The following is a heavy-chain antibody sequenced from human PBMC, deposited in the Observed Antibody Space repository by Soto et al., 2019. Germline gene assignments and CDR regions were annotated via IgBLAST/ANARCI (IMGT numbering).Heavy chain of an antibody. D-gene: IGHD3-22*01. CDR3: AASRGFYEAMDA. J-gene: IGHJ6*02. V-gene: IGHV1-69*01. CDR2: VMPTFGAG. CDR1: GGAFGNYA. Sequence: QVQLVQSGAEVKKPGSSVKVSCTASGGAFGNYAVSWVRQAPGQGLEWMGAVMPTFGAGVYAQKFQGRLTIFADESTNTAYLNVSSLTFGDTAIYYCAASRGFYEAMDAWGQWTTLTVSS.